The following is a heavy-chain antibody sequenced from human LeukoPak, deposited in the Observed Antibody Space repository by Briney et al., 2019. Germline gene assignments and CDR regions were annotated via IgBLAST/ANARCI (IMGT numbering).Heavy chain of an antibody. V-gene: IGHV3-23*01. CDR1: GFTFNNYA. J-gene: IGHJ3*02. Sequence: GGSLRLSCAASGFTFNNYAMSWVRQAPGKGLEWGSAISGSGVSTYYADSVKGRLTISRDNSKNTLYLQMNSLRAEDTAVYFCAKDRSDYGGYPPGAFGMWGQGTMVTVSP. CDR3: AKDRSDYGGYPPGAFGM. D-gene: IGHD4-17*01. CDR2: ISGSGVST.